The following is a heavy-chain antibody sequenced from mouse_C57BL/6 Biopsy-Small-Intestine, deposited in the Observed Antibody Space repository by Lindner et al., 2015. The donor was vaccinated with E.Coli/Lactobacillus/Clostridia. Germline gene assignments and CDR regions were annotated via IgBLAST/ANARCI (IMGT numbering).Heavy chain of an antibody. CDR1: GYTFTGYW. V-gene: IGHV1-9*01. CDR2: ILPGSGST. D-gene: IGHD1-1*01. Sequence: VQLQESGAELMKPGASVKLSCKATGYTFTGYWIEWVKQRPGRGLEWIGEILPGSGSTNYNEKFKGKATFTADTSSNTAYMQLSSLTTEDSAIYYCARRKSYYYGSSYAHWYFDVWGTGTTVTVSS. CDR3: ARRKSYYYGSSYAHWYFDV. J-gene: IGHJ1*03.